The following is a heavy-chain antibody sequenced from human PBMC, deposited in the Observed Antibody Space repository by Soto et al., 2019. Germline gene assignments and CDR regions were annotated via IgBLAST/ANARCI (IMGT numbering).Heavy chain of an antibody. D-gene: IGHD2-2*01. CDR2: IYYSGST. CDR3: ARATYQLLSGNWFDP. CDR1: GGSISSGCYY. Sequence: TLSLTCTVSGGSISSGCYYWSWIRQHPGKGLEWIGYIYYSGSTYYNPSLKSRVTISVDTSKNQFSLKLSSVTAADTAVYYCARATYQLLSGNWFDPWGQGTLVTVSS. V-gene: IGHV4-31*03. J-gene: IGHJ5*02.